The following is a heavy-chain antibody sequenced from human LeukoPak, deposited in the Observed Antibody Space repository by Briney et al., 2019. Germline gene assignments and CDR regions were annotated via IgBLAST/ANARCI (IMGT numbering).Heavy chain of an antibody. CDR1: GGSISSSNW. Sequence: PSGTLSLTCAVSGGSISSSNWWSWVRQPPGKWLEWIGEIYHSGSTNYNPSLKSRVTISVDKSKNQFSLKLSSVTAADTAVYYCAREGTANFYSYGDWYFDLWGRGTLVTVSS. D-gene: IGHD5-18*01. J-gene: IGHJ2*01. CDR2: IYHSGST. CDR3: AREGTANFYSYGDWYFDL. V-gene: IGHV4-4*02.